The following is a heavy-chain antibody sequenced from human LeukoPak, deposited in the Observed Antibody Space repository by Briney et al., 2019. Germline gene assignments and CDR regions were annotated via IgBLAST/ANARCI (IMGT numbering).Heavy chain of an antibody. J-gene: IGHJ4*02. Sequence: PGGSLRLSCAASGFTFTTYTMTWVRQAPGKGLEWVANIKEDGGERNYVDSVEGRFGISRDNAKNSVYLQMNSLRVEDTAVYYCAREYWGVDYWGQGTLVTVSS. CDR1: GFTFTTYT. D-gene: IGHD2-8*02. CDR2: IKEDGGER. CDR3: AREYWGVDY. V-gene: IGHV3-7*01.